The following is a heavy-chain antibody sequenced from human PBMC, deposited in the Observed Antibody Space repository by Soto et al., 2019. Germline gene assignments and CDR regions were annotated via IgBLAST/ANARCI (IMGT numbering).Heavy chain of an antibody. CDR2: ISGGGTTM. CDR3: AGDPYYYGSAF. D-gene: IGHD3-10*01. CDR1: GFRFSDHY. V-gene: IGHV3-11*01. J-gene: IGHJ4*02. Sequence: SLRLSCAASGFRFSDHYMTWIRQAPGKGLEWVSKISGGGTTMYYADSVKGRFTVSRDNAKNSPYLQMNSLRAEDTAVYYCAGDPYYYGSAFWGQGALVTVSS.